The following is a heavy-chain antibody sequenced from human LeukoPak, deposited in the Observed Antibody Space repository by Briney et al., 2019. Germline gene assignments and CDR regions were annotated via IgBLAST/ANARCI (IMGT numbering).Heavy chain of an antibody. CDR2: IYPGDSDT. J-gene: IGHJ3*02. D-gene: IGHD1-1*01. CDR3: ARHEREAFDI. V-gene: IGHV5-51*01. Sequence: GESLKISCKGSGYRFNSYWIGWVRQMPGKGLEWMGIIYPGDSDTRYSPSFQGQVTISADKSISTAYLQRSSPKASDTAMYYCARHEREAFDIWGQGTMVTVSS. CDR1: GYRFNSYW.